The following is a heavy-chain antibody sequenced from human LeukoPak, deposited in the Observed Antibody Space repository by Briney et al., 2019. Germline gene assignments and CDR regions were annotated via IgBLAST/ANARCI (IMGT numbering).Heavy chain of an antibody. J-gene: IGHJ6*03. Sequence: EASETLSLTCAVSGGSISSGDYSWSWIRQPPGKGLEWIGYIYYSGSTNYNPSLKSRVTISVDTSKNQFSLKLSSVTAADTAVYYCARTTEAHSWRTRYYDYYMDVWGKGTTVTVSS. CDR1: GGSISSGDYS. CDR3: ARTTEAHSWRTRYYDYYMDV. CDR2: IYYSGST. V-gene: IGHV4-61*08. D-gene: IGHD6-13*01.